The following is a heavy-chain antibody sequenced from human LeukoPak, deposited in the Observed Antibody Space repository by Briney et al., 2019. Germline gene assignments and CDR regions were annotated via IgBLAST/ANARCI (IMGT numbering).Heavy chain of an antibody. J-gene: IGHJ4*02. V-gene: IGHV3-21*01. CDR1: GFTFSSYS. Sequence: PGGSLRLSCAAPGFTFSSYSMNWVRQAPGKGLEWVSSISSSYVYYADSVKGRFTISRDNAKNSLYLQMNSLRAEDTAVYYCARAAGYQYSSPSNYWGQGTLVTVSS. D-gene: IGHD6-13*01. CDR3: ARAAGYQYSSPSNY. CDR2: ISSSYV.